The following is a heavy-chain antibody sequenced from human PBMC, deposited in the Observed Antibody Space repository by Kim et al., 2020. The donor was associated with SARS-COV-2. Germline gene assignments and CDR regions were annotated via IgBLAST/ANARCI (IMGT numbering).Heavy chain of an antibody. CDR3: ARVGDYYDSSGQPLGDYFDY. V-gene: IGHV4-59*01. J-gene: IGHJ4*02. Sequence: RVTISVDTSKNQFSLKLSSVTAADTAVYYCARVGDYYDSSGQPLGDYFDYWGQGTLVTVSS. D-gene: IGHD3-22*01.